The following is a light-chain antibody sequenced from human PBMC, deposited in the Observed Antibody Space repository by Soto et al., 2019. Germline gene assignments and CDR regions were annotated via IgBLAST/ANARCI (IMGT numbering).Light chain of an antibody. V-gene: IGLV3-21*04. CDR1: NIGSKS. Sequence: SYELTQPPSVSVAPGKTARITCGGNNIGSKSVHWYQQKPGQAPVLVIYYDSDRPSGIPERFSGSNSGNTATRTISRVEAGDEADSYCQVWDSSSDHYVFGTGTKLTVL. J-gene: IGLJ1*01. CDR3: QVWDSSSDHYV. CDR2: YDS.